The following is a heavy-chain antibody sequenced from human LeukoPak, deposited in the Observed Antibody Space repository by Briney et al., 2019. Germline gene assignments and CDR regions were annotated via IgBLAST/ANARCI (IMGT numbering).Heavy chain of an antibody. J-gene: IGHJ6*03. Sequence: ASVKVSCKVSGYTLTELSMHWVRQAPGKGLEWMGWMNPNSGNTGYAQKFQGRVTITRNTSISTAYMELSSLRSEDTAVYYCASGPKSYYNMDVWGKGTTVTVSS. V-gene: IGHV1-8*03. CDR3: ASGPKSYYNMDV. CDR2: MNPNSGNT. CDR1: GYTLTELS.